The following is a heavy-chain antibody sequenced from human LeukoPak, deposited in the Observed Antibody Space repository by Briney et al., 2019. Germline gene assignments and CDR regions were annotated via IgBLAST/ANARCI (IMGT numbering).Heavy chain of an antibody. V-gene: IGHV1-69*05. CDR1: GCTFSSYA. Sequence: SVKVSCKASGCTFSSYANSWVRQPPGQGLEWMGRIIPIFGTANYAQKFQGRVTITTDESTSTAYMKLSSLRNEDTAVHYCARDSEIFGVVTPTFDYWGQGTLVTVSS. CDR2: IIPIFGTA. CDR3: ARDSEIFGVVTPTFDY. J-gene: IGHJ4*02. D-gene: IGHD3-3*01.